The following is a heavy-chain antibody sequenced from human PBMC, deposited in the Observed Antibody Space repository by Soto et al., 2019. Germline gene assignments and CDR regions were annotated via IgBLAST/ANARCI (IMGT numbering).Heavy chain of an antibody. CDR3: ARGCYSSSWYGVEIYYFDY. J-gene: IGHJ4*02. V-gene: IGHV4-34*01. Sequence: PSETLSLTCAVYGGSFSGYYWSWIRQPPGKGLEGIGEINHSGSTNYNPSLKSRVTISVDTSKNQFSLKLSSVTAADTAVYYCARGCYSSSWYGVEIYYFDYWGQGTLVTVS. D-gene: IGHD6-13*01. CDR2: INHSGST. CDR1: GGSFSGYY.